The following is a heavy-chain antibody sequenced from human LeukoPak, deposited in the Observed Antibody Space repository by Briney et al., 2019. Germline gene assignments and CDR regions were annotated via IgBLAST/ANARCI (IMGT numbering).Heavy chain of an antibody. CDR2: IIPIFGTA. D-gene: IGHD5-18*01. CDR1: GGTFSSYA. V-gene: IGHV1-69*01. CDR3: ARDLFLRGRGYSYN. J-gene: IGHJ4*02. Sequence: SVKVSCKASGGTFSSYAISWVRQAPGQGLEWMGGIIPIFGTANYAQKFQGRVTITADESTSTAYMELSSLRSEDTAVYYCARDLFLRGRGYSYNWGQGTLVTVSS.